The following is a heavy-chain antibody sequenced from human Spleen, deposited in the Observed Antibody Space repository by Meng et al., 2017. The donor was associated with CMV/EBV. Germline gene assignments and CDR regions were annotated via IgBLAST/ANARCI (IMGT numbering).Heavy chain of an antibody. J-gene: IGHJ4*02. D-gene: IGHD3-3*01. V-gene: IGHV4-59*01. Sequence: SETLSLTCTVSGGSISGYYWTWVRQPPGKGLEWIGYSYFSGSTHYNPSLRSRVIISADTSKNQFSLKLNSVTAADTAVYYCARYYDFWSGIDYWGQGMLVTVSS. CDR2: SYFSGST. CDR3: ARYYDFWSGIDY. CDR1: GGSISGYY.